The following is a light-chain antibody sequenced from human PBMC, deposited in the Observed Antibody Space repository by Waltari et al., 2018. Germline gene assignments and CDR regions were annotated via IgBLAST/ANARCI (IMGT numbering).Light chain of an antibody. CDR2: GAC. Sequence: IQLTQSPSSLAASVGDRVTITCRASQDISSYLAWYRQKAGKAPELLIYGACTLQSGVPSRFSGSGSGTDFTLTISSLQPEDFATYYCQQLSTYPRAFGQGTKVEIK. J-gene: IGKJ1*01. V-gene: IGKV1-9*01. CDR3: QQLSTYPRA. CDR1: QDISSY.